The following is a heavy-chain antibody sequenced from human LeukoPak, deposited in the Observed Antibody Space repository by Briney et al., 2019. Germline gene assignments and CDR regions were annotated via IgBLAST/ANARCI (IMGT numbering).Heavy chain of an antibody. CDR3: AREEGGGSYSYYYYYYGMDV. D-gene: IGHD1-26*01. Sequence: GGSLRLSCAASGFTFSSYSMNWVRQAPGKGLEWVSYISSSSSTIYYADSVKGRFTISRDNAKNSLYLQMNSLRDEDTAVYYCAREEGGGSYSYYYYYYGMDVWGQGTTVTVSS. V-gene: IGHV3-48*02. J-gene: IGHJ6*02. CDR1: GFTFSSYS. CDR2: ISSSSSTI.